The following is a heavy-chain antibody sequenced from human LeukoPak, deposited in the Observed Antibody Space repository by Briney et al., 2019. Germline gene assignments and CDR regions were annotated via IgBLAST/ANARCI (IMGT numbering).Heavy chain of an antibody. D-gene: IGHD6-19*01. J-gene: IGHJ4*02. CDR3: ASLSVSGWYPFDY. Sequence: GASVTVSCKSSGYTFTSYAMHWVRQAPGQRREWMGWINAGNGNTKYSQKYQGRVTITRDTYASTAYMELSSLRSEDTAVYYCASLSVSGWYPFDYWGQGTLVTVS. CDR2: INAGNGNT. CDR1: GYTFTSYA. V-gene: IGHV1-3*01.